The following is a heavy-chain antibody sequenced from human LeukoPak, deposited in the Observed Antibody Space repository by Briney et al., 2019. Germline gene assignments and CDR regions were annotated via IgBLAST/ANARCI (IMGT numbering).Heavy chain of an antibody. CDR1: GGSFSGYY. J-gene: IGHJ4*02. CDR3: ARLPYSYGSFFDY. V-gene: IGHV4-34*01. CDR2: INHSGST. D-gene: IGHD5-18*01. Sequence: SETLSLTCAVYGGSFSGYYWSWIRQPPGKGLEWIGEINHSGSTNYNPSLKSRVTISVDTSKNQFSLKLSSVTAADTAVYYCARLPYSYGSFFDYWGQGTLVTVSS.